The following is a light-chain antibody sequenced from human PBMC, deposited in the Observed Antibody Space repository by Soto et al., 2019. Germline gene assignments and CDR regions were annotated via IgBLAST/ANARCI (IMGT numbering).Light chain of an antibody. Sequence: EIVLTQSPATLSLSPGERATLSCRASQNVSSYLAWYQQKPGQAPRLLIYDASNRATGIPVRFSGSGSGTDFTLTTSSLEPEDFAVYYCQQRSNWPPITFGQGTRLEIK. CDR2: DAS. CDR1: QNVSSY. J-gene: IGKJ5*01. CDR3: QQRSNWPPIT. V-gene: IGKV3-11*01.